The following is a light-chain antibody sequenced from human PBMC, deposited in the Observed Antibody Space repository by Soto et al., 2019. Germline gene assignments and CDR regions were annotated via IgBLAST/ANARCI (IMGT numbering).Light chain of an antibody. CDR2: QDS. J-gene: IGLJ2*01. V-gene: IGLV3-1*01. CDR1: KLGDKY. CDR3: QAWDSSTVAV. Sequence: SYELTQPPSVSVSPGQTASITCSGDKLGDKYACWYQQKPGQSPVLVIYQDSKRPSGIPERFSGSNSGNTATLTISGTQAMDEDDYYCQAWDSSTVAVFGGGTKLTVL.